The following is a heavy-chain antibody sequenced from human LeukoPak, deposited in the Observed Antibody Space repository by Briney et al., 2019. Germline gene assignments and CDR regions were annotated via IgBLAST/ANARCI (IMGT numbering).Heavy chain of an antibody. D-gene: IGHD2-8*01. V-gene: IGHV4-39*01. CDR3: ARLDRYTNGCKYFQR. CDR2: LHSSGST. CDR1: GGSIISNNYY. Sequence: SETLSLTCTVSGGSIISNNYYWGWIRQPPGKVLEWIGSLHSSGSTWYTPPLRSRVTISVDTSKNQFSLKLSSVTAADTAVYYCARLDRYTNGCKYFQRWGQGKLVTVSS. J-gene: IGHJ1*01.